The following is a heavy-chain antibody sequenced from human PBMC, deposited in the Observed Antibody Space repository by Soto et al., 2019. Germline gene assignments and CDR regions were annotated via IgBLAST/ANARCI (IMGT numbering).Heavy chain of an antibody. V-gene: IGHV4-39*01. CDR2: IYFAGST. D-gene: IGHD2-15*01. J-gene: IGHJ6*02. Sequence: HLQLQESGPGLVKASETLSLTCTVSGGSISSTDHYWGWVRQPPGKGLEWLGSIYFAGSTFHNPALKSRATISVDTSRYQFSLRLTTVTASDTAVYYCARLVFHCLRGSCDDYSFYGLDVWGQGTTVTVSS. CDR3: ARLVFHCLRGSCDDYSFYGLDV. CDR1: GGSISSTDHY.